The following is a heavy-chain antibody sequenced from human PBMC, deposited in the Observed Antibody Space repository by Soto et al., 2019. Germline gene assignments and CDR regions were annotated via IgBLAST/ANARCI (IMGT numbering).Heavy chain of an antibody. Sequence: EVQLLESGGGLVQPGGSLRLSCAASGFTFSSYAMNWVRQAPGKGLEWVSVISGSGGSTYYADSVKGRFTISRDNSKTTLYLQMNSLRAEDTAVYSCASRSSGWYFEYWGQGTLVTVSS. D-gene: IGHD6-19*01. J-gene: IGHJ4*02. V-gene: IGHV3-23*01. CDR1: GFTFSSYA. CDR2: ISGSGGST. CDR3: ASRSSGWYFEY.